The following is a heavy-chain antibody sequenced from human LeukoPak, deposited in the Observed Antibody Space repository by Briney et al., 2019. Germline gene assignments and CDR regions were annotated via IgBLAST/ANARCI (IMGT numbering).Heavy chain of an antibody. V-gene: IGHV3-23*01. CDR1: GFTFSIYA. Sequence: GGSLRLSCAASGFTFSIYAMSWVRQAPGKGLEWVSTVSGSGHGTFYADSVKGRFTISRDNSKNTLYLQMNSLRAEDTAVYYCAELGITMIGGVWGKGTTVTISS. J-gene: IGHJ6*04. CDR3: AELGITMIGGV. CDR2: VSGSGHGT. D-gene: IGHD3-10*02.